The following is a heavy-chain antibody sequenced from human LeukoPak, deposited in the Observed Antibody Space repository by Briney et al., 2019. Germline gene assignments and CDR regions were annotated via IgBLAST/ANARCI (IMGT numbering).Heavy chain of an antibody. V-gene: IGHV4-38-2*01. J-gene: IGHJ4*02. CDR3: ARWRGYYSDY. CDR2: IYHSGST. CDR1: GYSISSGSY. Sequence: KPSETLSPTCAVSGYSISSGSYWGWIRQPPGKGLEWIGSIYHSGSTYYNPSLKSRVTISVDTSKNQFSLKLSSVTAADTAVYYCARWRGYYSDYWGQGTLVTVSS. D-gene: IGHD3-3*01.